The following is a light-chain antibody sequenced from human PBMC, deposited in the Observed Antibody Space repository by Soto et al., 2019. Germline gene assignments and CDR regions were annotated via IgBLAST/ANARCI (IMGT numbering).Light chain of an antibody. J-gene: IGKJ1*01. CDR3: QQYDNWPWT. V-gene: IGKV3-15*01. CDR1: QSISDT. Sequence: EFVMTQSPSNLSVSQGVGATLSCGASQSISDTLAWYQQKPGQAPRLLIHGASTRAPGFPARFSGSGSGTDFTLTISSLQSEDFAVYYCQQYDNWPWTFGQGTKVDI. CDR2: GAS.